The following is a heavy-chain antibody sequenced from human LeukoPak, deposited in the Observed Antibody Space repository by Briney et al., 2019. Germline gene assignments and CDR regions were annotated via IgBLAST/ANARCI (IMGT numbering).Heavy chain of an antibody. J-gene: IGHJ5*02. CDR2: IIPIFGTA. CDR1: GYTFTSYG. D-gene: IGHD2-2*01. CDR3: AGRRRTRYCSSTSCYANWFVP. Sequence: SVKVSCKASGYTFTSYGISWVRQAPGQGLEWMGGIIPIFGTANYAQKFQGRVTITADESTSTVYMELSSLRSEDTAVYYCAGRRRTRYCSSTSCYANWFVPWGQGTLVTVSS. V-gene: IGHV1-69*13.